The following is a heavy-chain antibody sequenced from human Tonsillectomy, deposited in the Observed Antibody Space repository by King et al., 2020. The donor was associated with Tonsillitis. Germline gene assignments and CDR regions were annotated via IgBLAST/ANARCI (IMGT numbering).Heavy chain of an antibody. CDR1: GFTFSSYG. Sequence: VQLVESGGGVVQPGGSLRLSCAASGFTFSSYGMYWVRQAPGKGLEWVAFIQYDGSNKYFADSVKGRFAISRDNSKNTLYLQMNSLRAEDTAVYYCAKDWAAGIVDYWGQGTLITVSS. D-gene: IGHD6-13*01. V-gene: IGHV3-30*02. CDR2: IQYDGSNK. CDR3: AKDWAAGIVDY. J-gene: IGHJ4*02.